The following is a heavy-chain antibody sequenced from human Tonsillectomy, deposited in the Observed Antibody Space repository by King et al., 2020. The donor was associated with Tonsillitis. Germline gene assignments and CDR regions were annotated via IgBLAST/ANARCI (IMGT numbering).Heavy chain of an antibody. CDR2: ISWNSGSI. Sequence: VQLVESGGGLVQPGRSLRLSCAASGFTFYDYAMHWVRQAPGKGLEWVSGISWNSGSIGYADSVKGRFTISRDNAKNSLYLQMNSLRAEDTALYYCAKDASGYDFWSGYSPGYFDYWGQGTLVTVSS. V-gene: IGHV3-9*01. D-gene: IGHD3-3*01. CDR1: GFTFYDYA. CDR3: AKDASGYDFWSGYSPGYFDY. J-gene: IGHJ4*02.